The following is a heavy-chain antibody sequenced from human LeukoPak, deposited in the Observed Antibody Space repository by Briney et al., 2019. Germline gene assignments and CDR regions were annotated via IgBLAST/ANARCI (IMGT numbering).Heavy chain of an antibody. J-gene: IGHJ1*01. Sequence: PGGSLRLSCAASGFTFSSYSMNWVRQAPGKGLEYVSAISSNGGSTYYANSVKGRFTISRDNSKNMLYLQMGSLRAEDMAVYYCARGALWVGATVGCFQHWGQGTLVTVSS. CDR2: ISSNGGST. CDR1: GFTFSSYS. CDR3: ARGALWVGATVGCFQH. D-gene: IGHD1-26*01. V-gene: IGHV3-64*01.